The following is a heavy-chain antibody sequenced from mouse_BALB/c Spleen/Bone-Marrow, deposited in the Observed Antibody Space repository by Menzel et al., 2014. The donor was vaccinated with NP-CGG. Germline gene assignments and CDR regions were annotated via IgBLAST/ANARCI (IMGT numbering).Heavy chain of an antibody. J-gene: IGHJ3*01. V-gene: IGHV2-2*02. D-gene: IGHD1-1*01. Sequence: VMLVEPGPGLVQPSQSLSITCTVSGFSLTSYGVHWVRQSPGKGLEWLGVIWSGGSTDYNAAFISRLSISKDNSKSQVFFKMNSLQANDTAIYYRARNYYGSSAYWGQGTLVTVSA. CDR2: IWSGGST. CDR1: GFSLTSYG. CDR3: ARNYYGSSAY.